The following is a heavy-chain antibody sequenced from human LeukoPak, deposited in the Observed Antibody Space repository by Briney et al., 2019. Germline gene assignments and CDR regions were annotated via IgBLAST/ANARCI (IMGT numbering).Heavy chain of an antibody. D-gene: IGHD3-10*01. Sequence: PGGSLRLSCAASGFTFSSYAMGWVRQAPGKGLEWVSAISGSGGSTYYADSVKGRFTISRDNSKNTLYLQMNSLRAEDTAVYYCAKMLVRGVIRGYFDYWGQGTLVTVSS. CDR2: ISGSGGST. CDR3: AKMLVRGVIRGYFDY. V-gene: IGHV3-23*01. J-gene: IGHJ4*02. CDR1: GFTFSSYA.